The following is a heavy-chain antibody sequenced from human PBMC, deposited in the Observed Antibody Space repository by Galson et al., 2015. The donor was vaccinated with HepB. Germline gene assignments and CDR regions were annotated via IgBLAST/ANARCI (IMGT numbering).Heavy chain of an antibody. V-gene: IGHV3-30*02. D-gene: IGHD6-19*01. CDR2: IRYDGSNK. J-gene: IGHJ4*02. Sequence: SLRLSCAASGFTFSSYGMHWVRQAPGKGLERVAFIRYDGSNKYYADSVKGRFTISRDNSKNTLYLQMNSLRAEDTAVYYCAKDQGQWLDLQHFDYWGQGTLVTVSS. CDR3: AKDQGQWLDLQHFDY. CDR1: GFTFSSYG.